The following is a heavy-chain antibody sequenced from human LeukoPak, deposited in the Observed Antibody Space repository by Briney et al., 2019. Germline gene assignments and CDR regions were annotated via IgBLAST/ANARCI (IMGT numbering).Heavy chain of an antibody. D-gene: IGHD3-22*01. J-gene: IGHJ6*02. V-gene: IGHV3-30-3*01. Sequence: GGSLRLSCAASGFTFSSYAMHWVRQAPGKGLEWVAVISYDGSNKYYADSVKGRFTISRDNSKNTLYLQMNSLRAEDTAVYYCWKDAGISGYYVDYYDGMDVWGQGTTVTVSS. CDR2: ISYDGSNK. CDR1: GFTFSSYA. CDR3: WKDAGISGYYVDYYDGMDV.